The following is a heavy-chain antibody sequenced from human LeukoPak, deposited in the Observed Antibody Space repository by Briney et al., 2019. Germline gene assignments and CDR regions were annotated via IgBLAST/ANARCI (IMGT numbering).Heavy chain of an antibody. Sequence: ASVEVSCKASGYTFTGYYMHWVRQAPGQGLEWMGWINPNRGGTNYAQKFQGRVTMTRDTSISTAYMELSRLRSDDTAVYYCARLGGVSGSILRDYYYYMDVWGKGTTVTVSS. D-gene: IGHD3-3*01. CDR3: ARLGGVSGSILRDYYYYMDV. J-gene: IGHJ6*03. CDR1: GYTFTGYY. CDR2: INPNRGGT. V-gene: IGHV1-2*02.